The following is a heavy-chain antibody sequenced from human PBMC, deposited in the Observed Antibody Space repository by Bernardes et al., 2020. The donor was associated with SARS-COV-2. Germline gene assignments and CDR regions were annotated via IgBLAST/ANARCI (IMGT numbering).Heavy chain of an antibody. CDR2: ISSSSSYI. D-gene: IGHD5-18*01. CDR3: ASFLSRDTAMAQNTERYYYYDRMDV. V-gene: IGHV3-21*01. J-gene: IGHJ6*02. CDR1: GFTFSNYS. Sequence: GGSLRLSCAASGFTFSNYSMHWVRQAPGKGLEWVSSISSSSSYINYADSVKGRFTISRDNAKNSLYLQMNSLRAEDTAVYYCASFLSRDTAMAQNTERYYYYDRMDVWGQGNTVTGSS.